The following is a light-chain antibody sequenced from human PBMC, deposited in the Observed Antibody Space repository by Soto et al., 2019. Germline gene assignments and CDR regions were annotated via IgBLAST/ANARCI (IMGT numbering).Light chain of an antibody. J-gene: IGKJ1*01. CDR3: QQYKSPPWT. Sequence: DIQMTQSPPTLSASVGDRVTISCRASESINNWLAWYQHKPGKAPKVRIYRASSLESGVPSRFSGSGSGTEFTLTISSLQHDDFANYYCQQYKSPPWTFGQVNKVEIK. V-gene: IGKV1-5*03. CDR2: RAS. CDR1: ESINNW.